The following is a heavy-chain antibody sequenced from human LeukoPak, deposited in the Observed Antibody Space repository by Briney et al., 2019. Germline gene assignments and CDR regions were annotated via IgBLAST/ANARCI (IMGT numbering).Heavy chain of an antibody. CDR1: GFTFSSAW. V-gene: IGHV3-30-3*01. D-gene: IGHD6-19*01. CDR3: ARDLDHSSGWYYFDY. J-gene: IGHJ4*02. CDR2: ISYDGSNK. Sequence: PGGSLRLSCTASGFTFSSAWMNWVRQAPGKGLEWVAVISYDGSNKYYADSVKGRFTISRDNSKNTLYLQMNSLRAEDTAVYYCARDLDHSSGWYYFDYWGQGTLVTVSS.